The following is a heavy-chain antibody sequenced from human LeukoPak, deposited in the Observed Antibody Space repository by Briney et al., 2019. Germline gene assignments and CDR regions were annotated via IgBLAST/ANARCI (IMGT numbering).Heavy chain of an antibody. J-gene: IGHJ5*02. CDR3: ARVHYYGSGSSNWFDP. CDR2: IIPIFGTA. Sequence: ASVKVSCKASGYTFTSYAISWVRQAPGQGLEWMGGIIPIFGTANYAQKFQGRVTITTDESTSTAYMELSSLRSEDTAVYYCARVHYYGSGSSNWFDPWGQGTLVTVSS. V-gene: IGHV1-69*05. D-gene: IGHD3-10*01. CDR1: GYTFTSYA.